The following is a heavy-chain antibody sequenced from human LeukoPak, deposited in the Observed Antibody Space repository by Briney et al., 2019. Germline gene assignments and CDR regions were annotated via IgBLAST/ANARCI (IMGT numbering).Heavy chain of an antibody. V-gene: IGHV1-2*02. Sequence: GASVKVSCKASGYTFTGYYMHWVRQAPGQGLEWMGWINPNSGGTNYAQKFQGRVTMTRDTSISTAYMELSRLRSDDTAVYYCARGGGIAVAIKYFQHWGQGTLVTVSS. CDR2: INPNSGGT. CDR1: GYTFTGYY. CDR3: ARGGGIAVAIKYFQH. D-gene: IGHD6-19*01. J-gene: IGHJ1*01.